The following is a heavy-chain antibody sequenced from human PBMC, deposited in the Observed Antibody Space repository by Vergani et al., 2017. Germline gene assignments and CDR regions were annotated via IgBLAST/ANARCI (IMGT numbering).Heavy chain of an antibody. D-gene: IGHD2-2*01. CDR2: ISSSSSYI. J-gene: IGHJ6*04. V-gene: IGHV3-21*01. Sequence: EVQLVESGGGLVKPGGSLRLSCAASGFTFSSYSMNWVRQAPGKGLEWVSSISSSSSYIYYADSVKGRLTISRDNAKNSLYLQMNSLRAEDTAVYYCARELDIVVVPAATGLDVWGKGTTVTVSS. CDR3: ARELDIVVVPAATGLDV. CDR1: GFTFSSYS.